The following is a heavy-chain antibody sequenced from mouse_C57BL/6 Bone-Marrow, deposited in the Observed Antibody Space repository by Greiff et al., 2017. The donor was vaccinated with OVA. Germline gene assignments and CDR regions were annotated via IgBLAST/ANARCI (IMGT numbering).Heavy chain of an antibody. V-gene: IGHV1-82*01. CDR2: IYPGDGDT. J-gene: IGHJ3*01. CDR1: GYAFSSSW. CDR3: ARKDYRNPGFAY. D-gene: IGHD2-5*01. Sequence: VQLQESGPELVKPGASVKISCKASGYAFSSSWMNWVKQRPGKGLEWIGRIYPGDGDTNYNGKFKGKATLTADKSSSTAYMQLSSLTSEDSAVYFCARKDYRNPGFAYWGQGTLVTVSA.